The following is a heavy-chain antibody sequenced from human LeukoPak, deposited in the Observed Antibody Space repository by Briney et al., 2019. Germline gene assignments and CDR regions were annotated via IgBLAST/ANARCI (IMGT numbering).Heavy chain of an antibody. V-gene: IGHV3-48*03. D-gene: IGHD5-12*01. CDR3: AREEKYSGSEFYYYYMDV. J-gene: IGHJ6*03. CDR2: IDNAGGDI. Sequence: GGSLRLSCTASIFSFSNYEMNWVRQAPGKGPEWIAYIDNAGGDIYYADSVKGRFTISRDNAKNSLYLQMNSLRVEDTAVYYCAREEKYSGSEFYYYYMDVWGKGTTVTVSS. CDR1: IFSFSNYE.